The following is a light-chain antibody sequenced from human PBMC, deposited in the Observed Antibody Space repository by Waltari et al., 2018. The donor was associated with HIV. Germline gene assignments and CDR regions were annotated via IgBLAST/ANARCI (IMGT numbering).Light chain of an antibody. J-gene: IGLJ3*02. CDR3: LSYDGVNQV. V-gene: IGLV6-57*01. CDR1: SGNIASDS. CDR2: ENK. Sequence: NFILTLPHPVSGSPGKTVTISCTRSSGNIASDSVQWYQLRPDTSPRNVIYENKQRRAGVPDRFAGCLDRSPNSASLTISGLMAEDEAGYYCLSYDGVNQVFGGGTKLTVL.